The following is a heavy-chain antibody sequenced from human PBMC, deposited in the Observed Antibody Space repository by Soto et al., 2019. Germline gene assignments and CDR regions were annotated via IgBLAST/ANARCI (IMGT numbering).Heavy chain of an antibody. J-gene: IGHJ5*02. Sequence: QVQLVQSGAEVKKPGASVKVSCKASGYTFTSYGISWVRQAPGQGLEWMGWISAYNGNTNYAQKLQGRVTMTTDTSTSTDYMGLRGLRSDDMAVYYCARDRGSSSPWGRGWFDPWGQGTLVTVSS. V-gene: IGHV1-18*03. CDR1: GYTFTSYG. CDR3: ARDRGSSSPWGRGWFDP. CDR2: ISAYNGNT. D-gene: IGHD6-6*01.